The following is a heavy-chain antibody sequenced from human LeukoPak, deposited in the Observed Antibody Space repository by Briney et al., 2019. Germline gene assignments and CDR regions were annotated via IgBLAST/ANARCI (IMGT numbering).Heavy chain of an antibody. CDR2: ISSSGSTI. J-gene: IGHJ6*03. V-gene: IGHV3-48*03. CDR3: ARDGSTSCYLCYYYYMDV. CDR1: GFTFSSYE. D-gene: IGHD2-2*01. Sequence: GGSLRLSCAASGFTFSSYEMNWVRQAPGKGLEWVSYISSSGSTIYYADSVKGRFTISRDNAKNSLYLQMNSLRAEDTALYYCARDGSTSCYLCYYYYMDVWGKGTTVTVSS.